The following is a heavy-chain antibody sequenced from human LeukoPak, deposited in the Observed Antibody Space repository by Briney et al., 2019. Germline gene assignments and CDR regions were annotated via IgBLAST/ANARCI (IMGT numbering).Heavy chain of an antibody. D-gene: IGHD4/OR15-4a*01. CDR1: HN. Sequence: HNWSWIRQPLGKGLEWVGYVDYVGTTNYNPSLKSRVTISVDTSKNQYSLELSSVTPADTAVYYCARVGGLTEDFDVWGQGTMVIVSS. CDR3: ARVGGLTEDFDV. V-gene: IGHV4-59*11. J-gene: IGHJ3*01. CDR2: VDYVGTT.